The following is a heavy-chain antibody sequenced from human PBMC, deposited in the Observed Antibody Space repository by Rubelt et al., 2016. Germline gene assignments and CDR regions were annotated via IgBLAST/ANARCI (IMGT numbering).Heavy chain of an antibody. CDR2: INPNSGGT. J-gene: IGHJ3*02. D-gene: IGHD3-22*01. V-gene: IGHV1-2*02. Sequence: GLEWMGWINPNSGGTNYAQKFQGRVTMTRDTSISTAYMELSRLRSDDTAVYYCARDVPHYDSSGYYYDAFDICGQGTMVTVSS. CDR3: ARDVPHYDSSGYYYDAFDI.